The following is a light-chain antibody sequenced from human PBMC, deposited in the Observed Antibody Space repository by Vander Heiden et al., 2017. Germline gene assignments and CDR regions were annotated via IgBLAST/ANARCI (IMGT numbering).Light chain of an antibody. CDR2: GAS. Sequence: EIVLTQSPCTLSLSPGERATLSCKASQSVSSSYLVWYQQKPGQAPRHLIYGASSMATGIPDSFSGSGSGPDFTLTISRLEPDDFAVYYCQQYGSSPWTFGQGTKVEIK. CDR1: QSVSSSY. V-gene: IGKV3-20*01. CDR3: QQYGSSPWT. J-gene: IGKJ1*01.